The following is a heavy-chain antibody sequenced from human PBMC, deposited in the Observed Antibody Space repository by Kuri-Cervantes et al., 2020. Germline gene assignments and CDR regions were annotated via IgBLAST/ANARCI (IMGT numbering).Heavy chain of an antibody. J-gene: IGHJ4*02. CDR1: GFTVSNNY. CDR2: IYSGGST. D-gene: IGHD6-13*01. V-gene: IGHV3-53*01. Sequence: GESLKISCAASGFTVSNNYMTWVRQAPGKGLEWVSVIYSGGSTYYAGSVKGRFTISRDNSKNTLYLQMNSLRAEDTAVYYCAKRRGPGAAAFDYWGQGTLVTVSS. CDR3: AKRRGPGAAAFDY.